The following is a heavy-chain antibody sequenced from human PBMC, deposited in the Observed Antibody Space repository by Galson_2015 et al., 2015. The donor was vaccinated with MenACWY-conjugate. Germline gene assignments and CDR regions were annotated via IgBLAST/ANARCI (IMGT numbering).Heavy chain of an antibody. CDR1: GFTLSSYR. Sequence: SLRLSCAASGFTLSSYRMHWVRQSPGKGLEWVALIWSDGNKKSYVDSVRGRFNISRDNSKNTLFLQMNNLRADDTAVYYCARDRGLEWLPSNCFDPWGQGTLVTVSS. J-gene: IGHJ5*02. V-gene: IGHV3-33*01. D-gene: IGHD3-3*01. CDR3: ARDRGLEWLPSNCFDP. CDR2: IWSDGNKK.